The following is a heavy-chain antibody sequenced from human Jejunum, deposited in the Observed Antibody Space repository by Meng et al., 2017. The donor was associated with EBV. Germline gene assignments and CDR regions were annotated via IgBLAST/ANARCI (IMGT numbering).Heavy chain of an antibody. J-gene: IGHJ4*02. D-gene: IGHD4-11*01. CDR1: GDSTSSSHW. CDR3: AKSNDYSLNS. Sequence: QVQASGPGLVNPSGTLSLTCAVSGDSTSSSHWWSWVRQPPGKGLEWIGEMHPGGSTNYNPSLKSRVTISVDNSKNQFSLKLTSVTAADTAVYYCAKSNDYSLNSWGQGTLVTVSS. CDR2: MHPGGST. V-gene: IGHV4-4*02.